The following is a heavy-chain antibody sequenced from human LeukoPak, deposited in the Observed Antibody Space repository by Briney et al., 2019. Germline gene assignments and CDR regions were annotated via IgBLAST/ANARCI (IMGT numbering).Heavy chain of an antibody. CDR2: ISGSGGST. CDR3: AKADLRYFDWPLAMDV. J-gene: IGHJ6*02. CDR1: GFTFSSYA. Sequence: GGSLRLSCAASGFTFSSYAMSWVRQAPGKGLEWVSAISGSGGSTYYADSVKGRFTISRDNSKNTLYLQMNSLRAEDTAVCYCAKADLRYFDWPLAMDVWGQGTTVTVSS. V-gene: IGHV3-23*01. D-gene: IGHD3-9*01.